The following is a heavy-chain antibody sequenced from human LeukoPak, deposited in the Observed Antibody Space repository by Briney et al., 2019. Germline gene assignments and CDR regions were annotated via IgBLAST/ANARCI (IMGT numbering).Heavy chain of an antibody. D-gene: IGHD6-19*01. J-gene: IGHJ4*02. CDR1: GDSFSTYY. CDR3: ARGQYSGWPDS. Sequence: SETLSLTCTVSGDSFSTYYSTWIRQPPGKGLEWIGYIYFTGSTNYNPSLKSRVTISIDTSKNQFSLRLRSVTAADTAVYYCARGQYSGWPDSWGQGTLVTVSS. V-gene: IGHV4-59*01. CDR2: IYFTGST.